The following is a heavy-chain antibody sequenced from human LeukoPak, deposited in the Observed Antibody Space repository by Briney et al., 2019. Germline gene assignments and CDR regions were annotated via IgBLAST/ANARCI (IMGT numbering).Heavy chain of an antibody. D-gene: IGHD6-19*01. CDR2: ISGSGGST. J-gene: IGHJ4*02. Sequence: PGGSLRLSCAASGFTFSSYAMSWVRQAPGKGLEWVSAISGSGGSTYYADSVKGRFTISRDNSKDTLYLQMNNLRAEDTAVYYCARGHSSGWYYFDYWGQGTLVTVSS. V-gene: IGHV3-23*01. CDR1: GFTFSSYA. CDR3: ARGHSSGWYYFDY.